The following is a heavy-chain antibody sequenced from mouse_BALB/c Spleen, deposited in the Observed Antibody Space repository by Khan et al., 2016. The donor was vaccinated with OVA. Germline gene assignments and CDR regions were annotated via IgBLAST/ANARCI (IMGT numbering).Heavy chain of an antibody. CDR2: ISYSGNT. CDR1: GYSITSEFA. Sequence: EVQLQESGPGLVKPSQSLSLTCTVTGYSITSEFAWNWIRQFPGNKLEWMGYISYSGNTRYNPSLKSLISIIRDTSRNQFFLQLNSVTTEDTATYYCARKDYYDYDPFPYWGQGTLVTVSA. V-gene: IGHV3-2*02. D-gene: IGHD2-4*01. J-gene: IGHJ3*01. CDR3: ARKDYYDYDPFPY.